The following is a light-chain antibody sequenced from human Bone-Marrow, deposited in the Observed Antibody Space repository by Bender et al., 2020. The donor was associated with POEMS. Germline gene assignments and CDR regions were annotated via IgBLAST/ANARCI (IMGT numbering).Light chain of an antibody. CDR3: FSYVGGSTFYV. CDR1: ASDFGSYKF. V-gene: IGLV2-23*03. J-gene: IGLJ1*01. Sequence: QSALTQPASVSGSPGQSITISCTGTASDFGSYKFAFWYQQYPGKAPRLLIYEGNERPSGVSSRFSASKSDNTATLTISGLQPEDEADYYCFSYVGGSTFYVFGTETKVTV. CDR2: EGN.